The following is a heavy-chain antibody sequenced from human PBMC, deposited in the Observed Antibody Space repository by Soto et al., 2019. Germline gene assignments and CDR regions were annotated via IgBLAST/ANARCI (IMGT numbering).Heavy chain of an antibody. CDR3: TTDLTDILPWDV. D-gene: IGHD3-9*01. Sequence: GGSLRLSCAASGFTVSSYHMNWFRQAPGKGLEWVGRIKSKTDGGTTDYAAPVKGRFTISRDDSKNTLYLQMNSLKTEDTAVYYCTTDLTDILPWDVWGQGTTVTVS. CDR1: GFTVSSYH. V-gene: IGHV3-15*07. CDR2: IKSKTDGGTT. J-gene: IGHJ6*02.